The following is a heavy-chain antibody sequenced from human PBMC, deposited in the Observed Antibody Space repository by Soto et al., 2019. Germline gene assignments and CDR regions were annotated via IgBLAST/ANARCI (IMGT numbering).Heavy chain of an antibody. CDR2: IIPIFSTA. CDR1: GGTFSSYA. J-gene: IGHJ6*02. CDR3: ARVLPCSGGSCYFPPEFYGMDV. D-gene: IGHD2-15*01. Sequence: ASVKVSCKASGGTFSSYAISWVRQAPGQGLEWMGGIIPIFSTANYAQKFQGRVTITADESTSTAYMELSSLRSEDTAVYYCARVLPCSGGSCYFPPEFYGMDVWGQGTTVTVSS. V-gene: IGHV1-69*13.